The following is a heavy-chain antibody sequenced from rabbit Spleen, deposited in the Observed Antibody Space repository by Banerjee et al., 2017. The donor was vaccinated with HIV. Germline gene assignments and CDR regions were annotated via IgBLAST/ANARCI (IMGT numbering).Heavy chain of an antibody. CDR3: TIATMTMVITDV. CDR2: IYAGGSGSA. Sequence: QEQLEESAGGLVQPGGSLKLSCKASGFTLSSYYMNWVRQAPGKGLEWIGCIYAGGSGSAGYASWAKGRFTISKPSSTTVTLQMTSLTAADTATYFCTIATMTMVITDVWGQGTLVTV. V-gene: IGHV1S45*01. D-gene: IGHD2-1*01. J-gene: IGHJ3*01. CDR1: GFTLSSYYM.